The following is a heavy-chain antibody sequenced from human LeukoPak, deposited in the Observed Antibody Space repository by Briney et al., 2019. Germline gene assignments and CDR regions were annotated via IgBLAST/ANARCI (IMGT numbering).Heavy chain of an antibody. CDR3: ASYVTMVRGVIFDAFDI. J-gene: IGHJ3*02. Sequence: PSGTLSLTCAVSGGSISSSNWWSWVRPPPGKGLEWIGEIYHSGSTNYNPSLKSRVTISVDKSKNQFSLKLSSVTAADTAVYYCASYVTMVRGVIFDAFDIWGQGTLVTVSS. CDR1: GGSISSSNW. CDR2: IYHSGST. D-gene: IGHD3-10*01. V-gene: IGHV4-4*02.